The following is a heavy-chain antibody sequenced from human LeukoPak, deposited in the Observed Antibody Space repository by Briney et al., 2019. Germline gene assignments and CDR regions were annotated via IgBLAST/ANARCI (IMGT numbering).Heavy chain of an antibody. J-gene: IGHJ5*02. CDR3: AKVDYYDSSGNYPNWFDP. CDR1: GLTFSSYA. Sequence: GGSLRLSCAASGLTFSSYAMNWVRQAPGKGLEWVSAISGSGGNTYYADSLKGRFTISRDNYKNTLYLQMNSLRAEDTAVYYCAKVDYYDSSGNYPNWFDPWGQGTLVTVSS. D-gene: IGHD3-22*01. V-gene: IGHV3-23*01. CDR2: ISGSGGNT.